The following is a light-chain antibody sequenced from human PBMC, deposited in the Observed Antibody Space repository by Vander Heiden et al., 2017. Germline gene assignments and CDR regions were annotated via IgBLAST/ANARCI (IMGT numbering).Light chain of an antibody. CDR2: EVS. Sequence: QSALTQPASVSGSPGPSITIPCTGTSSDVGGYNYVSWYQQHPGKAPKLMIYEVSNRPSGVSNRFSGSKSGNTASLTISGLQAEDEADYYCSSYTSSPDVVFGGGTKLTVL. J-gene: IGLJ2*01. CDR1: SSDVGGYNY. CDR3: SSYTSSPDVV. V-gene: IGLV2-14*01.